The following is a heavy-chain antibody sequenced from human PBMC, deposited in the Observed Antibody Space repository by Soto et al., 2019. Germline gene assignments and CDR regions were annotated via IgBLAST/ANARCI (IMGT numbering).Heavy chain of an antibody. J-gene: IGHJ6*02. D-gene: IGHD1-1*01. CDR3: AGGGMNWKDGDYYYGMDV. Sequence: QVQVEQSGAEVKKPGSSVNVSCKASGDTFSNYAIGWVRQAPGQGLEWMGGIIPLFGTAKYAQKFQGRVTITADESTSTVYMELSSLRSEDTAVYYCAGGGMNWKDGDYYYGMDVWGQGTTVTVSS. V-gene: IGHV1-69*12. CDR1: GDTFSNYA. CDR2: IIPLFGTA.